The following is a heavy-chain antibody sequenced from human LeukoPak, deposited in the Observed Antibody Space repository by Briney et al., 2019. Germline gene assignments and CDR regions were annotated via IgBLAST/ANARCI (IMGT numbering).Heavy chain of an antibody. J-gene: IGHJ6*03. CDR2: IIPFLGTT. V-gene: IGHV1-69*05. CDR3: ARDGARSSSHRTLYYYMDV. D-gene: IGHD6-6*01. Sequence: SVKVSCKASGGTFSSYGISWVRQAPGHGLERMGGIIPFLGTTNYAQKFQDRVTVTTDESTSTAYMELSSLRSEDTAVYYCARDGARSSSHRTLYYYMDVWGKGTTVTVSS. CDR1: GGTFSSYG.